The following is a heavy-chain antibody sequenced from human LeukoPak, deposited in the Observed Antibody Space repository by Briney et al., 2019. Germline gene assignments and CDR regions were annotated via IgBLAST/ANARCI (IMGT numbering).Heavy chain of an antibody. V-gene: IGHV4-39*07. Sequence: SETLSLTCTVSGGSISSSSYYWGWIRQPPGKGLEWIGSIYYSGSTNYNPSLKSRVTISVDTSKNQFSLKLSSVTAADTAVYYCARGSDDFWSGYYVRYYYYYYMDVWGKGTTVTVSS. CDR3: ARGSDDFWSGYYVRYYYYYYMDV. CDR2: IYYSGST. D-gene: IGHD3-3*01. CDR1: GGSISSSSYY. J-gene: IGHJ6*03.